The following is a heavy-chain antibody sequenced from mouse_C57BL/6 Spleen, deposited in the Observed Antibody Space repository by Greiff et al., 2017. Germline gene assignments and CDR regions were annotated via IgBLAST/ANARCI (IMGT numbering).Heavy chain of an antibody. V-gene: IGHV10-1*01. D-gene: IGHD2-3*01. CDR1: GFSFTTYS. CDR2: IRSKSNNYAT. Sequence: EVQRVESGGGLVQPKGSLKLSCAASGFSFTTYSMNWVRQAPGQGLEWVARIRSKSNNYATYYADSVKDRFTISREASESMLYLHMNKLKTEDAAMYYCRREGSYDGYFDDWGQGTTLTVSS. CDR3: RREGSYDGYFDD. J-gene: IGHJ2*01.